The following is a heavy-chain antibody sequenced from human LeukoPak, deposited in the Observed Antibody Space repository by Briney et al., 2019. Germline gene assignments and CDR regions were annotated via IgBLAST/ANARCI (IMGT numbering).Heavy chain of an antibody. CDR1: GGSISSGGYS. J-gene: IGHJ5*02. CDR3: ARQRITMVRGHNGFDP. CDR2: IYHSGST. D-gene: IGHD3-10*01. V-gene: IGHV4-30-2*01. Sequence: PSQTLSLTCAVSGGSISSGGYSWSWIRQPPGKGLEWIGYIYHSGSTYYNPSLKSRVTISVDRSKNQFSLKLSSVTAADTAVYYCARQRITMVRGHNGFDPWGQGTLVTVSS.